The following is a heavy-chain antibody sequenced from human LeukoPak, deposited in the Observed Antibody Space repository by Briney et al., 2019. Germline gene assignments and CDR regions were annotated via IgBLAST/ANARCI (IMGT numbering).Heavy chain of an antibody. CDR1: GYSISSGYY. CDR2: IYHSGST. D-gene: IGHD5-18*01. Sequence: SETLSLPCTVSGYSISSGYYWGWIRQPPGKGLEWIGSIYHSGSTYYNPSLKSRVTISVDTSKNQFSLKLSSVTAADTAVYYCARDPGYSYGYDWFDPWGQGTLVTVSS. J-gene: IGHJ5*02. CDR3: ARDPGYSYGYDWFDP. V-gene: IGHV4-38-2*02.